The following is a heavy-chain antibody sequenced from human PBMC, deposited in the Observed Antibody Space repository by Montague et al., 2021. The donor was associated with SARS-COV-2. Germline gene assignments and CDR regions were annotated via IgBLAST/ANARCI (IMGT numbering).Heavy chain of an antibody. CDR2: ISGSGGRT. CDR1: EFTFSSYA. D-gene: IGHD6-13*01. V-gene: IGHV3-23*01. J-gene: IGHJ4*02. Sequence: SLRLSCAASEFTFSSYAMSLFRQAPVKGLEWVSAISGSGGRTYYADSAKGRFTLSRDNSKNTLYLQMNSLRAEDTAVYYCAKAALGSSSYFDYWGQGTLVTVSS. CDR3: AKAALGSSSYFDY.